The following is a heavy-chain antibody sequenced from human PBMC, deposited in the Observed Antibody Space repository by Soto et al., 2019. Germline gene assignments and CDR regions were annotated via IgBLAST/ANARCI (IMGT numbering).Heavy chain of an antibody. CDR1: GYTFTGYY. CDR3: ERGSMITFGGATFDY. CDR2: INPNSGGT. J-gene: IGHJ4*02. D-gene: IGHD3-16*01. V-gene: IGHV1-2*04. Sequence: ASVKVSCKASGYTFTGYYMHWVRQAPGQGLEWMGWINPNSGGTNYAQKFQGWVTMTRDTSISTAYMELSRLRSDDTAVYYCERGSMITFGGATFDYWGQGTLVTVSS.